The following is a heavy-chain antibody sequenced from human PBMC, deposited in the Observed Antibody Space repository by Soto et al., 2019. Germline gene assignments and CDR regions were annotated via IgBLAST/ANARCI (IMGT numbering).Heavy chain of an antibody. CDR3: ARVDYYYYYMDV. Sequence: SETLSLTCTVSGGSIRSGGYYWSWIRQHPGKGLEWIGYIYYSGSTYYNPSLKSRVTISVDTSKNQFSLKLSSVTAADTAVYYCARVDYYYYYMDVWGKGTTVTVSS. CDR1: GGSIRSGGYY. CDR2: IYYSGST. V-gene: IGHV4-31*03. J-gene: IGHJ6*03.